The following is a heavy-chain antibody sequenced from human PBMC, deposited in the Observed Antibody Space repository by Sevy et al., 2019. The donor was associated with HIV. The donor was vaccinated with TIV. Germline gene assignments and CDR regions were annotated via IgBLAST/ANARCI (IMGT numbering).Heavy chain of an antibody. CDR3: ARPTPRIAPSSAAFFDS. J-gene: IGHJ4*01. CDR1: GFTFSSFA. CDR2: INGRGGST. D-gene: IGHD6-6*01. Sequence: GGSLRLSCAASGFASGFTFSSFAMSWVRQLPGKGLEWVSTINGRGGSTYYAHSVKGRFTLSRDNSNNALFLQMDSLTPEDTALYYSARPTPRIAPSSAAFFDSWGHGTLVTVSS. V-gene: IGHV3-23*01.